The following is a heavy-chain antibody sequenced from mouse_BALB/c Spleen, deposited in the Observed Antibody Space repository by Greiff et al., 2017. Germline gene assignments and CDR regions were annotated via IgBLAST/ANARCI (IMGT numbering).Heavy chain of an antibody. J-gene: IGHJ4*01. CDR1: GYSITSDYA. D-gene: IGHD2-3*01. Sequence: EVQLQQSGPGLVKPSQSLSLTCTVTGYSITSDYAWNWIRQFPGNKLEWMGYISYSGSTSYNPSLKSRISITRDTSKNQFFLQLNSVTTEDTATYYCARWLLDAMDYWGQGTSVTVSS. CDR2: ISYSGST. V-gene: IGHV3-2*02. CDR3: ARWLLDAMDY.